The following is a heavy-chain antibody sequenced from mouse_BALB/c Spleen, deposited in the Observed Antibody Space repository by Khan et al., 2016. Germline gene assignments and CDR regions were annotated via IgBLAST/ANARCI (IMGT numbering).Heavy chain of an antibody. CDR3: ARRDYYDYHYYAMDY. V-gene: IGHV1-77*01. CDR1: GYTFTDYV. D-gene: IGHD2-4*01. CDR2: IYPGSGST. J-gene: IGHJ4*01. Sequence: QVQLKQSGPELVKPGASVKMSCKASGYTFTDYVISWVKQRTGQGLEWIGEIYPGSGSTYYNEKFKGKATLTADKSSNTAYMQLSSLTSEDSAVYFWARRDYYDYHYYAMDYWGQGTSVTVSS.